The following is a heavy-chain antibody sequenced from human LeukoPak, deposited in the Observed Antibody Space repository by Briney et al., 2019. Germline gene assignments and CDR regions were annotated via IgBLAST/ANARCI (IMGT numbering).Heavy chain of an antibody. CDR2: IIPILGIA. V-gene: IGHV1-69*04. D-gene: IGHD3-22*01. CDR3: ARGVYDSSGLYFDY. J-gene: IGHJ4*02. Sequence: ASVKVSCKASGGTFSSYAISWVRQAPGQGLEWMGRIIPILGIANYAQKFQGRVTITADKSTSTAYMELSSLRSEDTAVYYCARGVYDSSGLYFDYWGQGTLVTVSS. CDR1: GGTFSSYA.